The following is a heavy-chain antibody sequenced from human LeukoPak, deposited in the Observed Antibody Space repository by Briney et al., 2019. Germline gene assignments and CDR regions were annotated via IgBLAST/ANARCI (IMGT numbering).Heavy chain of an antibody. J-gene: IGHJ4*02. CDR3: ARVLPNYDILTGAFDY. CDR2: ISSSSSYT. V-gene: IGHV3-11*06. D-gene: IGHD3-9*01. Sequence: GGSLRLSCAASGFTFSDYYMSRIRQAPGKGLGWVSYISSSSSYTNYADSVKGRFTISRDNAKNSLYLQMNSLRAEDTAVYYCARVLPNYDILTGAFDYWGQGTLVTVSS. CDR1: GFTFSDYY.